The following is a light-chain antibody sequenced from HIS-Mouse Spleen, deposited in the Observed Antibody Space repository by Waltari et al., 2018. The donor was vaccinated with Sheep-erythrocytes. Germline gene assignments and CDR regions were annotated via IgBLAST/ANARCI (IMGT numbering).Light chain of an antibody. CDR1: SSYFGSYNL. V-gene: IGLV2-23*01. CDR2: EGS. CDR3: CSYAGSSTPWV. Sequence: QSALPQPASVSGSPGRSFTIPCTGTSSYFGSYNLVPWYQQHPGKAPKLMIYEGSKRPSGVSNRFSGSKSGNTASLTISGLQAEDEADYYCCSYAGSSTPWVFGGGTKLTIL. J-gene: IGLJ3*02.